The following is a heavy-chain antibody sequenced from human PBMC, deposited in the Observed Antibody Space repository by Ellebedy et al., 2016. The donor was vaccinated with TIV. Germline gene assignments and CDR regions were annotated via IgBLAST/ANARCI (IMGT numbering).Heavy chain of an antibody. J-gene: IGHJ4*02. CDR2: IWYDAFNK. CDR3: AREQSPYYDILTDSFDY. V-gene: IGHV3-33*01. CDR1: GFTFSNYG. D-gene: IGHD3-9*01. Sequence: PGGSLRLSCAASGFTFSNYGMHWVRQAPGKGLEWVAVIWYDAFNKYYADSVKGRFTISRDNSKNTLYLQMDSLRAEDTAVYYCAREQSPYYDILTDSFDYWGQGSLVTVSS.